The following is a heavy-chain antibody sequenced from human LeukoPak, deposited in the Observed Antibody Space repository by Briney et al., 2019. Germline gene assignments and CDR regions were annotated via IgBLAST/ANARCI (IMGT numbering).Heavy chain of an antibody. Sequence: KPGGSLRLSCAASGFTFSDYYMSWIRQAPGKGLEWVSYISSSGSTIYYADSVKGRFTISRDNSKNTLYLQMNSLRTEDTAVYYCAKGRVGATELSAFDIWGQGTMVTVSS. J-gene: IGHJ3*02. CDR3: AKGRVGATELSAFDI. CDR1: GFTFSDYY. D-gene: IGHD1-26*01. V-gene: IGHV3-11*04. CDR2: ISSSGSTI.